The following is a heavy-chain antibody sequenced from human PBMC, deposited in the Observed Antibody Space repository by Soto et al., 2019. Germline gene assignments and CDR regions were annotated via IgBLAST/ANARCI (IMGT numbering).Heavy chain of an antibody. D-gene: IGHD2-2*01. Sequence: RASVKVSCKASGGTFSSYAISWVRQAPGQGLEWMGGIIPIFGTANYAQKFQGRVTITADKSTSTAYMELSSLRSEDTAVYYCARGNCSSTSCQAPYYYYYGMDVWGQGTTVTVSS. J-gene: IGHJ6*02. V-gene: IGHV1-69*06. CDR2: IIPIFGTA. CDR1: GGTFSSYA. CDR3: ARGNCSSTSCQAPYYYYYGMDV.